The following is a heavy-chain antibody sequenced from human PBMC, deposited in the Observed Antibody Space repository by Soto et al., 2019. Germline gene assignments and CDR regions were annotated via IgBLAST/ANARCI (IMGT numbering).Heavy chain of an antibody. CDR3: ARAINFYGVIRIVA. CDR2: IYYSGTT. D-gene: IGHD3-10*01. CDR1: GGSISSGDYY. J-gene: IGHJ5*02. V-gene: IGHV4-30-4*01. Sequence: SETLSLTCTVSGGSISSGDYYWSLIRQPPGKGLEWIGYIYYSGTTYYNPSLKSRVTISLDTSKNQFSLKLNSLTAADTALYYCARAINFYGVIRIVAWGPGALVTVPQ.